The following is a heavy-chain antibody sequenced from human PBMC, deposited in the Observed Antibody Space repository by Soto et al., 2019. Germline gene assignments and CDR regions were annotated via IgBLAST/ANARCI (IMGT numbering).Heavy chain of an antibody. CDR3: VRDLALMADY. CDR2: ILYDGSKK. J-gene: IGHJ4*02. Sequence: VQLMESGGGVVHPGGSLRLSCVASGFNLNTYGIYWVRQAPGKGLQWVAQILYDGSKKHYADSVRGRFTITRDNSKNTLYLEMDGLSDDDTAMYYCVRDLALMADYWGQGTLVTVSS. CDR1: GFNLNTYG. V-gene: IGHV3-30*03. D-gene: IGHD3-16*01.